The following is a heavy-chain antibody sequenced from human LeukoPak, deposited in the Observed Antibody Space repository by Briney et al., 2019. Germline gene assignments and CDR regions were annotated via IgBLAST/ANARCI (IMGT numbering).Heavy chain of an antibody. V-gene: IGHV3-48*02. CDR2: ISTGSSTI. Sequence: GGSLRLSCAASGFTFSTYSMNWVRQAPGKGLEWVSFISTGSSTIYYADSVKGRFTISRDNAKNSLYLQMNSLRDEDTAVYYCARVAEIQLWLRSAFDYWGQGTLVTVSP. CDR3: ARVAEIQLWLRSAFDY. J-gene: IGHJ4*02. CDR1: GFTFSTYS. D-gene: IGHD5-18*01.